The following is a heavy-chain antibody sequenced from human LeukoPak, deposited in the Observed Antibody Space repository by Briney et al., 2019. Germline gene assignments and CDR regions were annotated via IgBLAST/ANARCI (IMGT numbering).Heavy chain of an antibody. J-gene: IGHJ3*02. CDR3: ASYYYDSSGYQKPDAFDI. CDR2: MNPNSGNT. V-gene: IGHV1-8*02. Sequence: GASVKVSCKASGYTFTGYYMHWVRQAPGQGLEWMGWMNPNSGNTGYAQKFQGRVTMTRNTSTSTAYMELSSLRSEDTAVYYCASYYYDSSGYQKPDAFDIWGQGTMVTVSS. CDR1: GYTFTGYY. D-gene: IGHD3-22*01.